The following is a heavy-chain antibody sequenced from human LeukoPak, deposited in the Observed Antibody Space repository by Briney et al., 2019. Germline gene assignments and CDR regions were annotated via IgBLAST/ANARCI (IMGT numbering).Heavy chain of an antibody. CDR3: ARDGRAGSLFAY. V-gene: IGHV4-59*01. J-gene: IGHJ4*02. CDR2: ISYSGST. D-gene: IGHD6-19*01. Sequence: PSETLSLTCTVSGGSISGYYWSWIRQPPGKGLEWVGYISYSGSTNYNPPLKSRVTIAVDTSKNQFSLKLSSVTAADTAIYYCARDGRAGSLFAYWGQGTLVAVSS. CDR1: GGSISGYY.